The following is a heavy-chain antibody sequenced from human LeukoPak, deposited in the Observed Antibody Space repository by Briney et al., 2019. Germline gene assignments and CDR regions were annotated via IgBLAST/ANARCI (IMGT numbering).Heavy chain of an antibody. J-gene: IGHJ4*02. CDR1: GGTFSKYS. D-gene: IGHD2-2*01. CDR3: ASAIVVIPATTKFDY. V-gene: IGHV1-69*13. CDR2: ITPLFGTA. Sequence: SVKVSCKASGGTFSKYSISWVRQRPGQGLEWMGGITPLFGTANYAQKFQGRVTITADESASTAYMELSSLRSEDTAVYYCASAIVVIPATTKFDYWGQGTLVTVSS.